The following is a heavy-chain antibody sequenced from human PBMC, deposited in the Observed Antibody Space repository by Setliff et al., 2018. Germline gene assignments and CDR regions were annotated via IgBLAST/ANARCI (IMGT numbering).Heavy chain of an antibody. CDR1: GLSYSTYS. CDR3: AKGFGYGSGICDY. V-gene: IGHV3-23*01. Sequence: GGSLRLSCTASGLSYSTYSMTWVRQAPGKGLEWVSTITGNGGGAFYADSVEGRFTISRDNPKNTLYLQMNGLRAEDTAVYYCAKGFGYGSGICDYWGQGTPVTVSS. J-gene: IGHJ4*02. D-gene: IGHD3-10*01. CDR2: ITGNGGGA.